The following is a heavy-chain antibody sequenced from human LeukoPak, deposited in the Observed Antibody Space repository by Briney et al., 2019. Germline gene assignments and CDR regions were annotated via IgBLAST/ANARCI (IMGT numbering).Heavy chain of an antibody. V-gene: IGHV4-34*01. CDR3: ARYGITIVRGGKYYFDS. Sequence: SETLSLTCAVYGGSFSGYYWSWIRQPPGKGLEWIGEINHSGSTNYNPSLKSRVTISVDTSKNQFSLKLSSVTAADTAVYYCARYGITIVRGGKYYFDSWGQGTLVTVSS. J-gene: IGHJ4*02. D-gene: IGHD3-10*01. CDR1: GGSFSGYY. CDR2: INHSGST.